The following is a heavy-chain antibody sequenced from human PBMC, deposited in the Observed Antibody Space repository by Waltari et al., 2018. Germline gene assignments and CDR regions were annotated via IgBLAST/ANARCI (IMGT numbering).Heavy chain of an antibody. V-gene: IGHV1-69*12. J-gene: IGHJ3*02. CDR3: AREAYYYDSSGYYYDAFDI. D-gene: IGHD3-22*01. CDR2: IIPIFGTA. Sequence: QVQLVQSGAEVKKPGSSVKVSCKASGGTFSSYAISWVRQAPGQGLEWMGGIIPIFGTANYAQKFQGRVTITADESTSTAYMELSSLRSEDTAVYYCAREAYYYDSSGYYYDAFDIWGQGTMVTVSS. CDR1: GGTFSSYA.